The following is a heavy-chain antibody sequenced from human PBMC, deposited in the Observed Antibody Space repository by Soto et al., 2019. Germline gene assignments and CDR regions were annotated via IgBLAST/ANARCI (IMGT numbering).Heavy chain of an antibody. CDR3: ATHGLPNYYYNGMDV. D-gene: IGHD2-2*01. Sequence: QVQLVQSGAEVKQPGSSVKVSCKASGGTFSSHAIRWGRQAPGQGREWMGGIIPIFGTANYAQKFQGRVTITADESRSTAYMELSSLRSEDTAVYYCATHGLPNYYYNGMDVWGQGTTVTVSS. J-gene: IGHJ6*02. CDR1: GGTFSSHA. V-gene: IGHV1-69*12. CDR2: IIPIFGTA.